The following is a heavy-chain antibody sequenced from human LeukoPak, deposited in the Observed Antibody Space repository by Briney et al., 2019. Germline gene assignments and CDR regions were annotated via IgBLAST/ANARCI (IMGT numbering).Heavy chain of an antibody. Sequence: PGGSLRLSCEISGFTLTTNAMGWVRQAPGKGLVWVSSISTAGSTFYADSVRGRFTVSRDTSKNTVLLQMNSLRAEDTAVYYCAKRSEFAVAGKPPHFDYWGQGTLVTVSS. CDR2: ISTAGST. J-gene: IGHJ4*02. D-gene: IGHD6-19*01. CDR1: GFTLTTNA. CDR3: AKRSEFAVAGKPPHFDY. V-gene: IGHV3-23*01.